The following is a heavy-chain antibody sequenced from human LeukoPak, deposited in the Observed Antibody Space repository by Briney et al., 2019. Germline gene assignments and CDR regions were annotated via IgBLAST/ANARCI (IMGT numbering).Heavy chain of an antibody. Sequence: SETLSLTCTVSRGSISIYYWSWIRQPPGKGLEWIGYMYYSGSTNYNPSLKSRVTISVDTSKNQFSLKLSSVTAADTAVYYCARASFSYRYSYHLDYWGQGTLVTVSS. CDR1: RGSISIYY. CDR2: MYYSGST. D-gene: IGHD5-18*01. V-gene: IGHV4-59*01. CDR3: ARASFSYRYSYHLDY. J-gene: IGHJ4*02.